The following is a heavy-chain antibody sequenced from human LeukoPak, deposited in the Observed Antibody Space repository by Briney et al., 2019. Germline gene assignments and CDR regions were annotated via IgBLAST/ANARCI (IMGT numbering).Heavy chain of an antibody. CDR2: ISYDGSNK. V-gene: IGHV3-30*18. CDR3: AKHDNAIDY. Sequence: GGSLRLSCAASGFTFSSYGMHWVRQAPGKGLEWVAVISYDGSNKYYADSVKGRFTISRDNPKNTLYLQMNSMRAKDTALNYCAKHDNAIDYWGQRTLVTVSS. CDR1: GFTFSSYG. J-gene: IGHJ4*02. D-gene: IGHD2-8*01.